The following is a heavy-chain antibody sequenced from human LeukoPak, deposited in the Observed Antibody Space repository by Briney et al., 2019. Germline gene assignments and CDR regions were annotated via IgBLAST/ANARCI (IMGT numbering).Heavy chain of an antibody. CDR3: AKEAHSSGYYSDY. J-gene: IGHJ4*02. CDR2: ISDSGLNT. Sequence: PGGSLRLSCAASGLTFSSYAMNWVRQAPEKGLEWVSGISDSGLNTYYADSVKGRFTISRDNSKNTLYLQMNGLRAEDTAIYYCAKEAHSSGYYSDYWGQGTLVTVSS. CDR1: GLTFSSYA. D-gene: IGHD3-22*01. V-gene: IGHV3-23*01.